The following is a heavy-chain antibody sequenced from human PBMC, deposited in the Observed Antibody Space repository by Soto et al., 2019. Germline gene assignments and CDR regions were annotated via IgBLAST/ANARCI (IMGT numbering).Heavy chain of an antibody. V-gene: IGHV3-23*01. CDR2: ISGSGGST. CDR1: GFTFSSYA. CDR3: AYSSTPFDY. Sequence: EVQLLESGGGLVQPGGSLRLSCAASGFTFSSYAMSWVRQAPGKGLEWVSGISGSGGSTYYADSVKGRFTISRDNSKNSLDLQMNSLRAEDSAVYDCAYSSTPFDYWGQGTLVTVSS. J-gene: IGHJ4*02. D-gene: IGHD6-13*01.